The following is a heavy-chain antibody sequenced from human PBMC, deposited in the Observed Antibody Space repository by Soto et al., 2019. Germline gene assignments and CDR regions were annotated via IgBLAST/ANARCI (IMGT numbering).Heavy chain of an antibody. CDR2: ILQTSDGGPT. CDR1: GFTFNNAW. J-gene: IGHJ4*02. Sequence: EVQLVESGGDLVKPGGSLKLSCAASGFTFNNAWMNWVRQAPGRGLEWVGRILQTSDGGPTEYAAPVKGRFSISRDDSMSTLYLHMNDLKTEYTAVYYCSAYLVATAAGDWWGQGTLVTVSS. CDR3: SAYLVATAAGDW. V-gene: IGHV3-15*01. D-gene: IGHD2-21*01.